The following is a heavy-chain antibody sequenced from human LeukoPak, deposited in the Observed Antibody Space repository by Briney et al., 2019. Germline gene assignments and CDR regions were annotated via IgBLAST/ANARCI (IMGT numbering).Heavy chain of an antibody. CDR3: ARGDSSGYYGLY. J-gene: IGHJ4*02. D-gene: IGHD3-22*01. CDR2: IIPIFGTA. Sequence: SVKVSCKASGGTFSSYAISWVRQAPGQGLEWMGRIIPIFGTANYAQKFQGRVTITTDESTSTAYMGLSSLRSEDTAVYYCARGDSSGYYGLYWGQGTLVTVSS. V-gene: IGHV1-69*05. CDR1: GGTFSSYA.